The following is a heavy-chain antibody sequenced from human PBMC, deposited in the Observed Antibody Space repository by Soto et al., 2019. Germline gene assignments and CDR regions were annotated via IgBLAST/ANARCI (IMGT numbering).Heavy chain of an antibody. CDR2: INHSGST. CDR1: GGCFSGYY. Sequence: SETLSLTCAVYGGCFSGYYWSWIRQPPGKGLEWIGEINHSGSTNYNPSLKSRVTISVDTSKNQFSLKLSSVTAADTAVYYCPSAVRITFGGVIAPNWFDPWGPGTLVTVSS. D-gene: IGHD3-16*02. CDR3: PSAVRITFGGVIAPNWFDP. V-gene: IGHV4-34*01. J-gene: IGHJ5*02.